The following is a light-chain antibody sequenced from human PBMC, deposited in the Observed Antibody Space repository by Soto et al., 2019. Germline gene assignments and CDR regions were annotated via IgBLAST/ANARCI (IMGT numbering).Light chain of an antibody. CDR1: QNIGTS. CDR3: QQSYNAPYT. J-gene: IGKJ2*01. CDR2: SAA. Sequence: DIQMTQSPSSLSVSIGDSITITCRASQNIGTSLNWYQMKLGRAPKLLIYSAATLQSGAPSRFSGGGSGTDFTLTIKNLQPDDFAPYSCQQSYNAPYTFCLGTMLEIK. V-gene: IGKV1-39*01.